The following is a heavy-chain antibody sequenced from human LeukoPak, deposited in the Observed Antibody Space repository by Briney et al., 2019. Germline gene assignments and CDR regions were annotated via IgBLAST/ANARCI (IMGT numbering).Heavy chain of an antibody. CDR2: ISGSGTTI. D-gene: IGHD3-3*01. CDR3: ATDGVWSGDYTLRYFDY. V-gene: IGHV3-48*03. Sequence: PGGSLRLSCAASGFTFSSYEMNWVRQAPGKGLEWVSYISGSGTTIYYADSVKGRFTISRDNAKTSLYLQMNSLRAEYTAVYYCATDGVWSGDYTLRYFDYWGQGTLVTVSS. CDR1: GFTFSSYE. J-gene: IGHJ4*02.